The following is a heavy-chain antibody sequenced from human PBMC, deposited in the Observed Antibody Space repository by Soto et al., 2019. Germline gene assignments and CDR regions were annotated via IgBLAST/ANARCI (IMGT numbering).Heavy chain of an antibody. V-gene: IGHV1-3*01. J-gene: IGHJ6*02. CDR1: GYTFTSYG. Sequence: QIQLMQSGAEVKKPGASVKVSCKASGYTFTSYGIHWVRQAPGQRLEWTGWINAGNGNTKYSEKFQGRVTITSDTSVSTAYLALSSLRSDDTAVYYCARDPNDSSAYYHHYYYGMDVWGQGTTVTVSS. D-gene: IGHD3-22*01. CDR3: ARDPNDSSAYYHHYYYGMDV. CDR2: INAGNGNT.